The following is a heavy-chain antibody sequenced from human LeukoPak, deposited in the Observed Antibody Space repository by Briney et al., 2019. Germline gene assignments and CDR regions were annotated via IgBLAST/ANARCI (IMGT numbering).Heavy chain of an antibody. D-gene: IGHD2-2*01. J-gene: IGHJ4*02. Sequence: ASVKVSCKASGYTFTDYYLHWVRQAPGQGFEWMGWINPNSGDTNYAQKFQGRVTMTRDTSTSTAHMEMSRLRSDDTAVYYCARANFFYCSSTTCLFDYWGQGTLVTVSS. V-gene: IGHV1-2*02. CDR3: ARANFFYCSSTTCLFDY. CDR1: GYTFTDYY. CDR2: INPNSGDT.